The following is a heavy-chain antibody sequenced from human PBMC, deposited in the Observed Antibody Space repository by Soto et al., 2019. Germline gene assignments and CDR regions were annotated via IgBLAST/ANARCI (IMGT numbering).Heavy chain of an antibody. J-gene: IGHJ4*02. CDR2: IDYVGST. Sequence: SETLSLTCSVSGDSINSRYWSWIRQPPGKGLEWIGYIDYVGSTNYAPSLQSRVTMSVDTSKNQVSLKLRYVTAADTAVYYCVRQRGNYFDFWGQGTLVTVS. V-gene: IGHV4-59*11. CDR1: GDSINSRY. CDR3: VRQRGNYFDF. D-gene: IGHD3-10*01.